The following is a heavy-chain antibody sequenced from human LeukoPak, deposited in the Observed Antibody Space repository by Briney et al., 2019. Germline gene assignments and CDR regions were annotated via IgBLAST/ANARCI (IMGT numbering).Heavy chain of an antibody. J-gene: IGHJ5*02. CDR2: INHSGST. Sequence: PSETLSLTCAVYGGSFSGYYWSWIRQPPGKGLEWIGEINHSGSTNYNPSLKSRVTISVDTSKNQFSLKLSSVTAADTAVYYCARELPYCGGDCYSGWFDPWGQGTLVTVSS. CDR3: ARELPYCGGDCYSGWFDP. V-gene: IGHV4-34*01. D-gene: IGHD2-21*02. CDR1: GGSFSGYY.